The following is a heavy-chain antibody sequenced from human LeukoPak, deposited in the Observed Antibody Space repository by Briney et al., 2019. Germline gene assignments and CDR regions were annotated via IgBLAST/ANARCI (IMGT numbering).Heavy chain of an antibody. J-gene: IGHJ6*02. CDR2: IYSAGGT. CDR1: RFTVSSNY. Sequence: GGSLRLSCAASRFTVSSNYMTWVRQAPGKGLEWVSLIYSAGGTYYTDSVKGRFTISRHSSKNTLYLQMNGLRGEDTAVYYCARFLGRITISGVVPYGMDVWGQGTTVTVSS. V-gene: IGHV3-53*04. CDR3: ARFLGRITISGVVPYGMDV. D-gene: IGHD3-3*01.